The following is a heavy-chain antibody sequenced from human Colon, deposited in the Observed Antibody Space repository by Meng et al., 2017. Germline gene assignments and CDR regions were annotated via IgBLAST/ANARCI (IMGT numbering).Heavy chain of an antibody. CDR3: ARSTPSLDY. Sequence: QGAWVGSGTEVKRPGPSVKVSCKASGYSFSDCYIHWVRQAPGQGLEWMGWIVPNSGDTNYAQKFQGRVTMTRDTSISTTYMELIRLTSDDTAVYYCARSTPSLDYWGQGTLVTVSS. CDR1: GYSFSDCY. V-gene: IGHV1-2*02. D-gene: IGHD2-15*01. J-gene: IGHJ4*02. CDR2: IVPNSGDT.